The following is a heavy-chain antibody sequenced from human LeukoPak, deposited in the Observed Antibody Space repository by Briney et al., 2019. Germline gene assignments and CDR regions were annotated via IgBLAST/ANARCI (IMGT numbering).Heavy chain of an antibody. Sequence: PGRSLRLSCAASGFTFRSYGMHWVRQAPGKGLEWVSYISSSGSTIYYADSVRGRFTISRDNAKNSLYLQMNSLRAEDTAVYYCAREPRETYCGGDCYPGTGSPWGQGTLVTVSS. V-gene: IGHV3-48*04. J-gene: IGHJ5*02. CDR3: AREPRETYCGGDCYPGTGSP. CDR2: ISSSGSTI. CDR1: GFTFRSYG. D-gene: IGHD2-21*02.